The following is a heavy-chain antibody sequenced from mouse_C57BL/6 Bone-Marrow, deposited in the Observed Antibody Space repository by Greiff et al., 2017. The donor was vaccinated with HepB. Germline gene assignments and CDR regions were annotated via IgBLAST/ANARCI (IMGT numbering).Heavy chain of an antibody. CDR1: GYSITSGYY. D-gene: IGHD4-1*02. Sequence: VQLKESGPGLVKPSQSLSLTCSVTGYSITSGYYWNWIRQFPGNKLEWMGYISYDGSNNYNPSLKNRISITRDTSKNQFFLKLNSVTTEDTATYYCARGAQLGRGDYWGQGTTLTLSS. V-gene: IGHV3-6*01. CDR2: ISYDGSN. J-gene: IGHJ2*01. CDR3: ARGAQLGRGDY.